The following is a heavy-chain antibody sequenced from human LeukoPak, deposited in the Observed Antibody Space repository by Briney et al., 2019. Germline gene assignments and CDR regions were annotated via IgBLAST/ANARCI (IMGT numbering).Heavy chain of an antibody. V-gene: IGHV3-53*01. CDR1: GFTVSSNY. Sequence: GGSLRLSCAASGFTVSSNYMSWVRQAPGKGLEWVSVIYSGGSTYYADSVKGRFTISRDNSKNTLYLQMNSLRAEDTAVYYCARDHITMVRGVIYDAFDFWGQGTMVTVSS. CDR3: ARDHITMVRGVIYDAFDF. D-gene: IGHD3-10*01. J-gene: IGHJ3*01. CDR2: IYSGGST.